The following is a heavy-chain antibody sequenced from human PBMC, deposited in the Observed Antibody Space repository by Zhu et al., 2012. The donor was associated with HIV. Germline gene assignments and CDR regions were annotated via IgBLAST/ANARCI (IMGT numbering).Heavy chain of an antibody. CDR1: GYSIRSGYY. CDR3: SREYYGSGSYRVSY. Sequence: QVQLQESGPGLVKASETLSLTCGVSGYSIRSGYYWGWIRQPPGKGLEWIGSIYHRGTIYFNPSLKSRVTLSMDTSKNQFSLKLSSVTAADTAVYYCSREYYGSGSYRVSYWGQGTRVIVAS. CDR2: IYHRGTI. J-gene: IGHJ4*02. V-gene: IGHV4-38-2*02. D-gene: IGHD3-10*01.